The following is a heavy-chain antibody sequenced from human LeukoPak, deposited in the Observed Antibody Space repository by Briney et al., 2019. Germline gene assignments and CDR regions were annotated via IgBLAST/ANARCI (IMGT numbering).Heavy chain of an antibody. D-gene: IGHD6-13*01. Sequence: SVKVSCKASGGTFSSYAISWVRQAPGQGLEWTGGIIPIFGTANYAQKFQGRVTITADESTSTAYMELSSLRSEDTAVYYCASPTPRYSSSWPPLYYFDYWGQGTLVTVSS. J-gene: IGHJ4*02. V-gene: IGHV1-69*13. CDR1: GGTFSSYA. CDR3: ASPTPRYSSSWPPLYYFDY. CDR2: IIPIFGTA.